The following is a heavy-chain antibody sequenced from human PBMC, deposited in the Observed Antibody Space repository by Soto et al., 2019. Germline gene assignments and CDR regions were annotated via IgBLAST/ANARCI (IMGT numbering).Heavy chain of an antibody. CDR3: ARERRYFDWSPTPDAFDI. V-gene: IGHV1-18*04. CDR2: ISAYNGNT. Sequence: ASVKVSCKASGYTFTSYGISWVRQAPGQGLEWMGWISAYNGNTNDAQKLQGRVTMATDTSTSTAYMELRSLRSDDTAVYYCARERRYFDWSPTPDAFDIWGQGTMVTVSS. CDR1: GYTFTSYG. J-gene: IGHJ3*02. D-gene: IGHD3-9*01.